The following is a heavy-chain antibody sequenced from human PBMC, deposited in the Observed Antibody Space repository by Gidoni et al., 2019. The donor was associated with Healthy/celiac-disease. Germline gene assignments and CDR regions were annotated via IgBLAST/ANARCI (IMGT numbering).Heavy chain of an antibody. Sequence: EVQLVESGGGLVQPVWSLSLSCAAPGFTFSSYSMNWVRQAAGKGLEWVSYISSSSSTIYYADSVKGRFTISRDNAKNSLYLQMNSLRDEDTAVYYCARDRGGRHDYGDYYYYYYGMDVWGQGTTVTVSS. V-gene: IGHV3-48*02. CDR3: ARDRGGRHDYGDYYYYYYGMDV. CDR2: ISSSSSTI. J-gene: IGHJ6*02. CDR1: GFTFSSYS. D-gene: IGHD4-17*01.